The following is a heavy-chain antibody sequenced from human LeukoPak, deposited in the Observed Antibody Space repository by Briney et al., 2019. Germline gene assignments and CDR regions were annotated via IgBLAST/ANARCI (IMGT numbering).Heavy chain of an antibody. J-gene: IGHJ4*02. V-gene: IGHV3-48*03. CDR3: ASHSSSWYGFDY. CDR1: GFTFSSYE. Sequence: PGGSLRLSCAASGFTFSSYEMNWVRQAPGKGLEWVSYISISGSTIYNADSVKGRFTISRDNSKNTLYLQMNSLRAEDTAVYYCASHSSSWYGFDYWGQGTLVTVSS. CDR2: ISISGSTI. D-gene: IGHD6-13*01.